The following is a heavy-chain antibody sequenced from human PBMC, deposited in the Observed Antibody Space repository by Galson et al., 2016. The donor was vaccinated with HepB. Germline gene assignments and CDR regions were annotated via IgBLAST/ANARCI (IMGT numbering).Heavy chain of an antibody. J-gene: IGHJ4*02. CDR1: GFTFRDFA. Sequence: SLRLSCAASGFTFRDFAMSWVRQAPGKGLEWVSSISSSGKNTYTADSVKGRFTISRDNSNNTLYLQLNSLRAEDTALYCCAKDPRARLWLVSLFDFWGQGALVTVSS. CDR3: AKDPRARLWLVSLFDF. V-gene: IGHV3-23*01. CDR2: ISSSGKNT. D-gene: IGHD6-19*01.